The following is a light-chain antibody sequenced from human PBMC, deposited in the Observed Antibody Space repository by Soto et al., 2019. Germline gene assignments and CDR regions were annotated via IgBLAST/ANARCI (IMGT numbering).Light chain of an antibody. CDR3: QQYGSSPPT. J-gene: IGKJ1*01. Sequence: EIVLTQSPGALSLYPGERATLSCRASQSVSSSYLAWYQQKPGQAPRLLIYGASSRATGIPDRFSGSGSGTDFTLTISRLEPEDFAVYYCQQYGSSPPTFGQGTRWIS. CDR1: QSVSSSY. V-gene: IGKV3-20*01. CDR2: GAS.